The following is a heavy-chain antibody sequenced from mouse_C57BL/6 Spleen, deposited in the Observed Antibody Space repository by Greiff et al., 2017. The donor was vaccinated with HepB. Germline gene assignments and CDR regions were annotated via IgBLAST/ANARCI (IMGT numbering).Heavy chain of an antibody. J-gene: IGHJ3*01. Sequence: EVMLVESGPELVKPGASVKMSCKASGYTFTDYNMHWVKQSHGKSLEWIGYINPNNGGTSYNQKFKGKATLTVNKSSSTAYMELRSLTSEDSAVYYCARVDRNYDWVAYWGQGTLVTVSA. CDR1: GYTFTDYN. CDR2: INPNNGGT. CDR3: ARVDRNYDWVAY. D-gene: IGHD2-5*01. V-gene: IGHV1-22*01.